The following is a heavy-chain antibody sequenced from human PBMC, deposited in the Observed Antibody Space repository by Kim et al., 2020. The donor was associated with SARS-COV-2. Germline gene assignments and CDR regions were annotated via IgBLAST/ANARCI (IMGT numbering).Heavy chain of an antibody. J-gene: IGHJ6*02. D-gene: IGHD3-10*01. CDR3: ARAESPVLLWFGELPMDV. V-gene: IGHV7-4-1*02. Sequence: ASVKVSCKASGYTFTSYAMNWVRQVPGQGLEWMGWINTNTGNPTYAQGFTGRFVFSLDTSVSTAYLQISSLKAEDTAVYYCARAESPVLLWFGELPMDVWGQGTTVTVSS. CDR1: GYTFTSYA. CDR2: INTNTGNP.